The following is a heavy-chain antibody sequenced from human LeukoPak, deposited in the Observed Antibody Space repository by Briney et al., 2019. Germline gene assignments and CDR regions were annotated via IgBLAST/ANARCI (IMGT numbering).Heavy chain of an antibody. CDR3: VRDRDGSHDY. V-gene: IGHV4-34*01. Sequence: SETLSLTCAVYGGSFSGYFWTWIRQPPGKGLEWIGEINHSGSTNYSPSLKSRVTMSLDTSKNQFSLKLSSMTAADTAVYYCVRDRDGSHDYWGQGTQVTVSS. J-gene: IGHJ4*02. D-gene: IGHD1-26*01. CDR2: INHSGST. CDR1: GGSFSGYF.